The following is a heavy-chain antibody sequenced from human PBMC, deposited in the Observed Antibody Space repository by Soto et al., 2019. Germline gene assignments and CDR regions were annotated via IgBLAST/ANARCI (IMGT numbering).Heavy chain of an antibody. J-gene: IGHJ6*02. V-gene: IGHV3-30*18. CDR2: ISYDGSNK. Sequence: PGGSLRLSCAASGFTFSSYGMHWVRQAPGKGLEWVAVISYDGSNKYYADSVKGRFTISRDNSKNTLYLQMNSLRAEDTAVYYCAKPRTGFLNMDYYYYGMDVWGQGTTVTVSS. D-gene: IGHD3-3*01. CDR3: AKPRTGFLNMDYYYYGMDV. CDR1: GFTFSSYG.